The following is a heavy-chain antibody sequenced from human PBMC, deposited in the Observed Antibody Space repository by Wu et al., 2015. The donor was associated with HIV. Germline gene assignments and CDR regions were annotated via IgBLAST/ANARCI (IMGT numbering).Heavy chain of an antibody. CDR1: GYNLNLFG. CDR2: ISPLNGKT. V-gene: IGHV1-18*01. Sequence: QVQLVQSGAAVKKPGDSVKVSCKIFGYNLNLFGINWVRQAPGQGPEWVAWISPLNGKTNYAKKIQGRVAVTIDTPTTTTCIDLRRLRSDDSAVCDCVFQDLLLSILGSRCEYFQHWGQGTPVIVSS. CDR3: VFQDLLLSILGSRCEYFQH. J-gene: IGHJ1*01. D-gene: IGHD2-2*01.